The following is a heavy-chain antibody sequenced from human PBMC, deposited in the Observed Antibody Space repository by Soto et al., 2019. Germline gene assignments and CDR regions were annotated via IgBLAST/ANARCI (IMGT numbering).Heavy chain of an antibody. J-gene: IGHJ4*02. V-gene: IGHV1-69*01. CDR3: ARAVSRKVTYYFDY. Sequence: KLSCKASRGTFSSYAISWVRQAPGQGLEWMGGIIPIFGTANYAQKFQGRVTITADESTSTAYIELSSLRSEYTAVYYCARAVSRKVTYYFDYWGQRTLVAVAS. CDR2: IIPIFGTA. CDR1: RGTFSSYA. D-gene: IGHD2-21*02.